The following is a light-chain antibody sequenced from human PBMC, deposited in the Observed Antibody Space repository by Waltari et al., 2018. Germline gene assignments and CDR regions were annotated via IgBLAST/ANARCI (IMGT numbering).Light chain of an antibody. Sequence: DLQLTQSPSSVSASVGDRVTITCRASHSISLWLAWYQHKAGKPPKLLIYSASSLETGVPSRVSGSGSGTEFTLTITSLQADESATYYCQQSNTFPYNFGRGTKLEI. CDR2: SAS. CDR3: QQSNTFPYN. V-gene: IGKV1-12*01. CDR1: HSISLW. J-gene: IGKJ2*01.